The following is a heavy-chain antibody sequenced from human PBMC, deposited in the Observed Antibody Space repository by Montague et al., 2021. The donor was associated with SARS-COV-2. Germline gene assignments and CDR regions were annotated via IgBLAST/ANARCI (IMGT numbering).Heavy chain of an antibody. D-gene: IGHD2-8*02. Sequence: SETLSLTCTVSGGSISGINYYWNWIRRPAGKGLEWIGHIFNSGGITYNPSLKSRVTISVDTSSNQFSLRLSSVTAADTAVYFCARHPPHSPSGKYLAPGGFDIWGPGNMVTVSS. CDR2: IFNSGGI. CDR1: GGSISGINYY. J-gene: IGHJ3*02. CDR3: ARHPPHSPSGKYLAPGGFDI. V-gene: IGHV4-39*01.